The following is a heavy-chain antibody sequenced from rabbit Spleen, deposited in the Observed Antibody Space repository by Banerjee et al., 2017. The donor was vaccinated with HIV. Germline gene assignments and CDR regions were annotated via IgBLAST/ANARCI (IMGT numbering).Heavy chain of an antibody. Sequence: QSLVESGGGLVKPGASLTLTCKASGFSFNSGYDMCWVRQAPGKGLEWIACIYAGSSGNTYSATWAKGRFTISKTSSTTVTLQMTSLTAADTATYFCARDAGTSFSTYGMDLWGPGTLVTVS. CDR3: ARDAGTSFSTYGMDL. V-gene: IGHV1S40*01. J-gene: IGHJ6*01. D-gene: IGHD8-1*01. CDR1: GFSFNSGYD. CDR2: IYAGSSGNT.